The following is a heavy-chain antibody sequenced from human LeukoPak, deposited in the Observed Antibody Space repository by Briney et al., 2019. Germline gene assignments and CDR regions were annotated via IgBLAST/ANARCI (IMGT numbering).Heavy chain of an antibody. CDR2: FDPEDGET. D-gene: IGHD4-23*01. V-gene: IGHV1-24*01. Sequence: ASVKVSCKVSGYTLTELSMHWVRQAPGKGLEWMGGFDPEDGETIYAQKFQGRVTMTEDTSTDTAYMELCSLRSEDTAVYYCATDSLRYGGNRPLTKFDYWGQGTLVTVSS. J-gene: IGHJ4*02. CDR3: ATDSLRYGGNRPLTKFDY. CDR1: GYTLTELS.